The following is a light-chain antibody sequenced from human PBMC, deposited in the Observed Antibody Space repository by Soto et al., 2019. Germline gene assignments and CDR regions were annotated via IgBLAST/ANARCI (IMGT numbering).Light chain of an antibody. V-gene: IGKV1-5*03. CDR2: KAS. CDR3: QQYSSYPWT. J-gene: IGKJ1*01. CDR1: QSISSW. Sequence: DIQMTQSPSTLSASVGDRVTITCRASQSISSWLAWYQQKPGKAHKLLIYKASSLESGVPSRFSGSASGTEFTLTISSLHPDDFATYYCQQYSSYPWTFGQGTKVEIK.